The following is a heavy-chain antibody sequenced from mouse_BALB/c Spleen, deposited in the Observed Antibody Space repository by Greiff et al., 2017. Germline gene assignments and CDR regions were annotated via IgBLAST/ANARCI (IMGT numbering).Heavy chain of an antibody. Sequence: VKLMESGAELVRPGTSVKVSCKASGYAFTNYLIEWVKQRPGQGLEWIGVINPGSGGTNYNEKFKGKATLTADKSSSTAYMQLSSLTSDDSAVYFCARAYYRYSYAMDYWGQGTSVTVSS. V-gene: IGHV1-54*01. D-gene: IGHD2-14*01. CDR3: ARAYYRYSYAMDY. J-gene: IGHJ4*01. CDR2: INPGSGGT. CDR1: GYAFTNYL.